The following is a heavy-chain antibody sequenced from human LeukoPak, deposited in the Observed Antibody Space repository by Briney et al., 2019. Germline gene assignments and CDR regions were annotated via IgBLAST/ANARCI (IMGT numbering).Heavy chain of an antibody. V-gene: IGHV3-74*01. CDR2: INADGSTT. CDR1: GSGFTFNNYW. Sequence: PGGSLRLSCTASGSGFTFNNYWMHWVRQAPGKGLVWVSRINADGSTTSYADSVRGRFTISRDNAKNTLYLQMNSLRAEDTAVYYCAKAPVGLYFYYYMDVWGKGTTVTVSS. D-gene: IGHD2-2*01. J-gene: IGHJ6*03. CDR3: AKAPVGLYFYYYMDV.